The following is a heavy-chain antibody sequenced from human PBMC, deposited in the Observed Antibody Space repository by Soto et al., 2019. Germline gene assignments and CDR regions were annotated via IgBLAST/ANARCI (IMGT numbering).Heavy chain of an antibody. CDR1: GGSISSSSYY. Sequence: PSETLSLTCTVSGGSISSSSYYWGWIRQPPGKGLEWIGSIYYSGSTYYNPSLKSRVTISVDTSKNQFSLKLSSVTAADTAVYYCATRSGSYLGYWGQGTLVTVS. CDR2: IYYSGST. D-gene: IGHD3-10*01. V-gene: IGHV4-39*07. CDR3: ATRSGSYLGY. J-gene: IGHJ4*02.